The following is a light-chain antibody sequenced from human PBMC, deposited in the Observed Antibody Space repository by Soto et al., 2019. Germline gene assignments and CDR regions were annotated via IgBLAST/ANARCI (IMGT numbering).Light chain of an antibody. CDR1: QSINSW. V-gene: IGKV1-5*03. CDR2: KAS. J-gene: IGKJ1*01. Sequence: DIQMTQSPSTLSASVGDRVTITCRASQSINSWLAWYQQKPGKAPKLLIYKASNLESGVPSRFSGSGSGTDFTLTISSLQPDDFATYYCQQYNSYSWTFGQGTKVEV. CDR3: QQYNSYSWT.